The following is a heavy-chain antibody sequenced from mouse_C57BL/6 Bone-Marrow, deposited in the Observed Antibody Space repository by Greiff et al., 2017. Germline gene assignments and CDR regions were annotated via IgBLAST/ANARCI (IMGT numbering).Heavy chain of an antibody. V-gene: IGHV1-26*01. D-gene: IGHD1-1*01. CDR3: ARDYYGSSPYYYAMDY. J-gene: IGHJ4*01. Sequence: EVQLQQSGPELVKPGASVKISCKASGYTFTDYYMNWVKQSHGKSLEWIGDINPNNGGTSYNQKFKGKATLTVDKYSSTAYMELRSLTSEDSAVYYCARDYYGSSPYYYAMDYWGQGTSVTVSS. CDR1: GYTFTDYY. CDR2: INPNNGGT.